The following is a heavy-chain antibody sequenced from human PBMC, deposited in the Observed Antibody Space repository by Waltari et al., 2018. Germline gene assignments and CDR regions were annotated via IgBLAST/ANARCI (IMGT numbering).Heavy chain of an antibody. CDR1: GGSISSSSYY. D-gene: IGHD2-15*01. J-gene: IGHJ4*02. CDR2: IYYSGST. CDR3: ARDPGNCSGGSCHYDY. Sequence: QLQLQESGPGLVKPSETLSLTCTVPGGSISSSSYYWGWIRQPPGKGLEWIGSIYYSGSTYYNPSLKSRVTISVDTSKNQFSLKLSSVTAADTAVYYCARDPGNCSGGSCHYDYWGQGTLVTVSS. V-gene: IGHV4-39*07.